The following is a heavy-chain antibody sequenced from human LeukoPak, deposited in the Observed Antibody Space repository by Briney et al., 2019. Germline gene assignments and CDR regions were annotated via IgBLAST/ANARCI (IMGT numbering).Heavy chain of an antibody. D-gene: IGHD3-9*01. CDR2: INPNSGGT. CDR1: GYTFTGYY. CDR3: ARDRIRYFDWLFEAFDI. V-gene: IGHV1-2*02. Sequence: ASVKVSCKASGYTFTGYYMHWVRQAPGQGLEWMGWINPNSGGTNYAQKFQGRVTMTRDTPISTAYMELSRLRSDDTAVYYCARDRIRYFDWLFEAFDIWGQGTMVTVSS. J-gene: IGHJ3*02.